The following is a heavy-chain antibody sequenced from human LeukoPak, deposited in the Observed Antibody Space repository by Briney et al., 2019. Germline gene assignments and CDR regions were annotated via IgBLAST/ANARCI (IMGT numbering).Heavy chain of an antibody. CDR2: IKRIIDGGTI. J-gene: IGHJ4*02. V-gene: IGHV3-15*01. Sequence: PGGSLRLSCAASGFTFSNTWMNWVRQAPGKGLEWVGRIKRIIDGGTIDYAAPVKGRFTVSRDDSINTLYLQMRSLKTEDTAVYYCAAQGGSGDLRYWGQGTLVTVSS. CDR3: AAQGGSGDLRY. CDR1: GFTFSNTW. D-gene: IGHD4-17*01.